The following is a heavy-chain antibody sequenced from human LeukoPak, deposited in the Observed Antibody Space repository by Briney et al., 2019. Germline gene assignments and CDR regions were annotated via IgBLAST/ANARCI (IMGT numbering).Heavy chain of an antibody. J-gene: IGHJ5*02. D-gene: IGHD6-13*01. CDR3: ARAVIAAAGTNWFDP. CDR1: GGSISSSSYY. V-gene: IGHV4-39*07. CDR2: IYYSGST. Sequence: SETLSLTCTVSGGSISSSSYYWGWIRQPPGTGLEWIGSIYYSGSTYYNPSLKSRVTISVDTSKNQFSLKLSSVTAADTAVYYCARAVIAAAGTNWFDPWGQGTLVTVSS.